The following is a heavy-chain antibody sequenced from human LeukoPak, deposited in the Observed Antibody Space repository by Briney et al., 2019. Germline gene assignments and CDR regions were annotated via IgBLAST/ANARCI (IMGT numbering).Heavy chain of an antibody. D-gene: IGHD1-26*01. V-gene: IGHV3-21*01. CDR2: ISSSSSYI. Sequence: GGSLRLSCAASGFTFSSYEMNWVRQAPGKGLEWVSSISSSSSYIYYADSVKGRFTISRDNAKNSLYLQMNSLRAEDTAVYYCARGWIVGAPSYYYYMDVWGKGTTVTVSS. CDR1: GFTFSSYE. J-gene: IGHJ6*03. CDR3: ARGWIVGAPSYYYYMDV.